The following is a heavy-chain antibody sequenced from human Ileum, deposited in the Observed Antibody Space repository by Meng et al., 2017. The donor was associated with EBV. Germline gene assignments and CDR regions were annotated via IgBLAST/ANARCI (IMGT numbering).Heavy chain of an antibody. CDR3: ARVEVGITSGDY. J-gene: IGHJ4*02. D-gene: IGHD1-26*01. CDR1: GYTFTNYG. CDR2: ISAYNGNT. Sequence: QAQLVQSGGEVKKPGASLTVSCKASGYTFTNYGIPGVRQAPGQGLEGMGWISAYNGNTNYAQTLQGRVTMTTDTSTSTAYMELRSLRSDDTAVYYCARVEVGITSGDYWGQGTLVTVSS. V-gene: IGHV1-18*01.